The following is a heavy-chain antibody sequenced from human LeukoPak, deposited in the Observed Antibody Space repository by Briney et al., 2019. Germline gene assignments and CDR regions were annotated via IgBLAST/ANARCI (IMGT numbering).Heavy chain of an antibody. V-gene: IGHV3-64*02. CDR1: GFTFSNYA. Sequence: GGSLRLSCAASGFTFSNYAFHWVRQPPGKGLEYVSSINDNGDTTYYADSVKGRFTISRDISKNTLFLQMGSLRTEDMAVYYCVRGHRSSWFDAFDIWGQGIMVTVSS. D-gene: IGHD6-13*01. CDR3: VRGHRSSWFDAFDI. J-gene: IGHJ3*02. CDR2: INDNGDTT.